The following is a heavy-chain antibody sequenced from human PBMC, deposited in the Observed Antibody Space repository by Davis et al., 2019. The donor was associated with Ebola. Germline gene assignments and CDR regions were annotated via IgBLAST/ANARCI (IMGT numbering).Heavy chain of an antibody. CDR2: VSHSEREK. CDR1: GFTFRNYA. J-gene: IGHJ4*02. D-gene: IGHD3-3*01. CDR3: ARAVFHEVLDY. V-gene: IGHV3-30*04. Sequence: GESLKISCAASGFTFRNYAMHWVRQAPGKGLDWVAVVSHSEREKFYADSVKGRFTISRDNSENTLYLQMNSLTADDTAVYYCARAVFHEVLDYWGQGTPVTVSS.